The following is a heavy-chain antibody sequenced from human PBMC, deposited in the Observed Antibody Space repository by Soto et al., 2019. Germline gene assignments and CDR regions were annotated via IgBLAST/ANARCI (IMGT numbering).Heavy chain of an antibody. CDR2: IIPIFGTA. Sequence: KVSCKASGGTFSSYAISWVRQAPGQGLEWMGGIIPIFGTANYAQKFQGRVTITADESTSTAYMELSSLRSEDTAVYYCARSPPMTTVTITWFDPWGQGTLVTVSS. CDR1: GGTFSSYA. V-gene: IGHV1-69*01. D-gene: IGHD4-17*01. CDR3: ARSPPMTTVTITWFDP. J-gene: IGHJ5*02.